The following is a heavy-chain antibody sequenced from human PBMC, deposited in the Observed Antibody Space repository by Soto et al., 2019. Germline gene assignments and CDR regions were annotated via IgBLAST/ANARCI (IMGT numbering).Heavy chain of an antibody. V-gene: IGHV3-21*01. J-gene: IGHJ4*02. D-gene: IGHD2-8*01. CDR2: ISSSSSYI. CDR3: ARALPYCTNGVCYIDY. Sequence: EVQLVESGGGLVKPGGSLRLSCAASGFTFSSYSMNWVRQAPGKGLEWVSSISSSSSYIYYADSVKGRFTISRDNAKNSLYLQMNSLIAEDTAVYYCARALPYCTNGVCYIDYWGQGTLVTVSS. CDR1: GFTFSSYS.